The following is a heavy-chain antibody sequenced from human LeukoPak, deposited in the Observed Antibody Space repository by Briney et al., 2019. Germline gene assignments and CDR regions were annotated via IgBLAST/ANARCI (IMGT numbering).Heavy chain of an antibody. CDR2: VYHVGTT. CDR1: GYSISSGYY. J-gene: IGHJ3*02. V-gene: IGHV4-38-2*02. CDR3: TGGLGFLIGSLWYPDAFDI. D-gene: IGHD6-13*01. Sequence: SETLSLTCTVSGYSISSGYYWAWIRQPPGKGLEWIGVYHVGTTDYNPSLKSRVTISVDGSKHQTCLTLNSMAAEATALYYFTGGLGFLIGSLWYPDAFDIWGQGTMVTVSS.